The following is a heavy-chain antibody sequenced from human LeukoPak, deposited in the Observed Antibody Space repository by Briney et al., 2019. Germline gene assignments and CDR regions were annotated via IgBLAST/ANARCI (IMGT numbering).Heavy chain of an antibody. CDR3: AARHYYYDSSGYYSLRA. D-gene: IGHD3-22*01. Sequence: GGSLRLPCAASGFTFSSYAMSWVRQAPGKGLEWVSAISGSGGSTYYADSVKGRFTISRDNSKNTLYLQMNSLRAEDTAVYYCAARHYYYDSSGYYSLRAWGQGTLVTVSS. V-gene: IGHV3-23*01. J-gene: IGHJ5*02. CDR1: GFTFSSYA. CDR2: ISGSGGST.